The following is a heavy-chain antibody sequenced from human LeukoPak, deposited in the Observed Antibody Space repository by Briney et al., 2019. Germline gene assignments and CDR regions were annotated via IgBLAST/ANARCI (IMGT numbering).Heavy chain of an antibody. Sequence: ASVKVSCKASGYTFTGYYMHWVRQAPGQGLEWMGWINPNSGGTNYAQKFQGRVTMTRDTSISTAYMELSRLRSDDTAVYYCARDRADIAAGWFDHWAQGTLVTVSS. D-gene: IGHD6-13*01. V-gene: IGHV1-2*02. J-gene: IGHJ5*02. CDR3: ARDRADIAAGWFDH. CDR1: GYTFTGYY. CDR2: INPNSGGT.